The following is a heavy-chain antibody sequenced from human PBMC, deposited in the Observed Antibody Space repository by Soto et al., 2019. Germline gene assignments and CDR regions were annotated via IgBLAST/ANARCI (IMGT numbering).Heavy chain of an antibody. CDR1: GGTFSSYA. D-gene: IGHD2-21*02. Sequence: SVKVSCKASGGTFSSYAISWVRQAPGQGLEWMGGIIPIFGTANYAQKLQGRVTITADESTSTDYMELSSLRTEDTAVYNYERDPHSYCGGDCYSTWFDPWGQGTLVTVSS. J-gene: IGHJ5*02. V-gene: IGHV1-69*13. CDR2: IIPIFGTA. CDR3: ERDPHSYCGGDCYSTWFDP.